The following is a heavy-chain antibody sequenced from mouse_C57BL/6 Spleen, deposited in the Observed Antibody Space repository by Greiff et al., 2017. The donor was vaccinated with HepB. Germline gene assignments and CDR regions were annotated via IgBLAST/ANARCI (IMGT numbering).Heavy chain of an antibody. D-gene: IGHD4-1*01. Sequence: VQLQQSGAELVRPGASVTLSCKASGYTFTDYEMHWVKQTPVHGLEWIGAIDPETGGTAYNQKFKGKAILTADKSSSTAYMELRSLTSEDSAVYYCTRRGGLTGYYFDYWGQGTTLTVSS. CDR3: TRRGGLTGYYFDY. J-gene: IGHJ2*01. V-gene: IGHV1-15*01. CDR2: IDPETGGT. CDR1: GYTFTDYE.